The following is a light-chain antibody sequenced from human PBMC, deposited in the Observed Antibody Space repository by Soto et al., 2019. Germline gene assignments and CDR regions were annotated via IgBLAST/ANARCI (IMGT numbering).Light chain of an antibody. CDR3: QQYDHLPYT. CDR1: QDISRY. Sequence: DIQMTQSPSSLSASVGDKVTITCQASQDISRYLSWHQKKPGKAPKFLIHEASNLETGVTSRFSGNGSGTDFTFIISSLQPEDIATYYCQQYDHLPYTFGQGTKLDIK. CDR2: EAS. V-gene: IGKV1-33*01. J-gene: IGKJ2*01.